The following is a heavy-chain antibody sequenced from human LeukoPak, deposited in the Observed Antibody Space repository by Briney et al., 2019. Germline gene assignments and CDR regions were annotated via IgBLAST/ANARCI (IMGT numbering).Heavy chain of an antibody. Sequence: SGKASCKVSVSIVTALAMHRVRQAPGTRLEWMGGIIPIFGTANQAQKFQGRVTITADDSTSTAYMELSSLRSEDTAVYYCARDRLPAATTNYYYYYMDVWGKGTTVTVSS. V-gene: IGHV1-69*13. CDR2: IIPIFGTA. CDR3: ARDRLPAATTNYYYYYMDV. D-gene: IGHD2-2*01. J-gene: IGHJ6*03. CDR1: VSIVTALA.